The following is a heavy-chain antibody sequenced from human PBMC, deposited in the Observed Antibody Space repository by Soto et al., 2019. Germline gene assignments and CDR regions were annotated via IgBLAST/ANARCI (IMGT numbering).Heavy chain of an antibody. CDR2: ISGSGGST. Sequence: LRLHCAASGFTFSSYSISWVRQAPEKGLEWVSAISGSGGSTYYADSVKGRFTISRDNSKNTLYLQMNSLRAEDTAVYDCARVDGPSWYYCDSSGLGDYYFDYWGQGTLVTVSS. D-gene: IGHD3-22*01. CDR1: GFTFSSYS. J-gene: IGHJ4*02. CDR3: ARVDGPSWYYCDSSGLGDYYFDY. V-gene: IGHV3-23*01.